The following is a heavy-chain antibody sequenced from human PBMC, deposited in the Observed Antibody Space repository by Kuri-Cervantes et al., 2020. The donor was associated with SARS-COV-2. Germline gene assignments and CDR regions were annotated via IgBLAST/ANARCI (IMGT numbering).Heavy chain of an antibody. CDR2: INPSGGST. D-gene: IGHD3-22*01. CDR3: ARDLFDYDSTGSHY. CDR1: RYTFTMYS. Sequence: ASVKVSCKASRYTFTMYSVHWVRQAPGQGLEWMGVINPSGGSTSYAQKFQDRITMTRDTSTSTVYMELSSLRSEDTAVYYCARDLFDYDSTGSHYWGQGTLVTVSS. V-gene: IGHV1-46*01. J-gene: IGHJ4*02.